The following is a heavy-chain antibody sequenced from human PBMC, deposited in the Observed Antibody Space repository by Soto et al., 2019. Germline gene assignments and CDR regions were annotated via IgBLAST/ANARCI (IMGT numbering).Heavy chain of an antibody. D-gene: IGHD2-2*02. Sequence: SSETLSLTCTVSGGSVSGYYWSWIRQSPGKGLEWLGYIFYAGNTLYNPSVQSRVTISVDTSKNQLSLKLRSVTAADTAVYYCTRHAIIPKLQYGMDVWGQGTTVTVSS. V-gene: IGHV4-59*02. CDR3: TRHAIIPKLQYGMDV. CDR2: IFYAGNT. CDR1: GGSVSGYY. J-gene: IGHJ6*02.